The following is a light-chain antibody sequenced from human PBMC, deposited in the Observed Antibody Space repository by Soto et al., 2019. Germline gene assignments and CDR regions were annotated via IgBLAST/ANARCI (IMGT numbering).Light chain of an antibody. CDR3: CSYTRSGTLI. CDR2: DVS. Sequence: QCVLTQPASVSGSPGQSITISCVGTSSDIGDYNYVSWYQQHPGKVPKVIIYDVSNRPSGVSYRFSATKSGNTASLTISGLQAEDEADYYCCSYTRSGTLIFGTGTKLTVL. J-gene: IGLJ1*01. CDR1: SSDIGDYNY. V-gene: IGLV2-14*01.